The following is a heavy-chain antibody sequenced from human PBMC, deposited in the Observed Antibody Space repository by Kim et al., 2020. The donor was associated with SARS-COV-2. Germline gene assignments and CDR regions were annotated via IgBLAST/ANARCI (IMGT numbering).Heavy chain of an antibody. J-gene: IGHJ1*01. D-gene: IGHD1-26*01. CDR2: INHSGST. V-gene: IGHV4-34*01. CDR1: GGSFSGYY. CDR3: ASGIVGATTDRSFQH. Sequence: SETLSLTCAVYGGSFSGYYWSWIRQPPGKGLEWIGEINHSGSTNYNPSLKSRVTITVETSKNQFSLKLSSVTAADTAVYYCASGIVGATTDRSFQHWGQRTLVTVSS.